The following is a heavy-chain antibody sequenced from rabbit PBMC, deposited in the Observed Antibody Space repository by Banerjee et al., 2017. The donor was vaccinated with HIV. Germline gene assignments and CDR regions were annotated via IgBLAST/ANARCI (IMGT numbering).Heavy chain of an antibody. V-gene: IGHV1S45*01. CDR1: GFDFSDKYV. CDR2: INTSSGNA. J-gene: IGHJ4*01. Sequence: QEQLVESGGGLVQPEGSLTLTCKASGFDFSDKYVMCWVRQAPGKGLEWIGCINTSSGNAVYASWAKGRFTISKSSSTTVTLQGPSLTAADTATYFCARDLAGAIGWNFNLWGQGTLVTVS. CDR3: ARDLAGAIGWNFNL. D-gene: IGHD4-1*01.